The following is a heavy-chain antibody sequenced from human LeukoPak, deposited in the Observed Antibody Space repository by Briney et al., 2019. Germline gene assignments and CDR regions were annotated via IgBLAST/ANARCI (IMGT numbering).Heavy chain of an antibody. CDR3: ARDLKRGYSSGRYSWGTGSSNDY. CDR1: GYTFTSYG. V-gene: IGHV1-69*13. D-gene: IGHD6-19*01. Sequence: SVKVSCKASGYTFTSYGISWVRQAPGQGLEWMGGIIPIFGTANYAQKFQGRVTITADESTSTAYMELRSLRSDDTAVYYCARDLKRGYSSGRYSWGTGSSNDYWGQGTLVTVSS. CDR2: IIPIFGTA. J-gene: IGHJ4*02.